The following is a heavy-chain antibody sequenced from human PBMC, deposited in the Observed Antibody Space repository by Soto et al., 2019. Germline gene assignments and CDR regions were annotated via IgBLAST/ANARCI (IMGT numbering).Heavy chain of an antibody. D-gene: IGHD2-15*01. CDR1: GDSISTVDYF. CDR3: ARGRYCLTGRCFPNWFDS. CDR2: IYKSTTT. Sequence: QVHLLESGPGLVKPSQTLSLTCSVSGDSISTVDYFWAWIRQPTGQALEYIGYIYKSTTTYYNPSFESRVAISLDTSKSQFCLNVTSVTAADTAVYFCARGRYCLTGRCFPNWFDSWGQGTLVTVSS. V-gene: IGHV4-30-4*01. J-gene: IGHJ5*01.